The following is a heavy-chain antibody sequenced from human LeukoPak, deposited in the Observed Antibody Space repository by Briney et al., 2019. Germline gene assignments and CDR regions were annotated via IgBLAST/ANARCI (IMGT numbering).Heavy chain of an antibody. CDR2: ISSSSTI. J-gene: IGHJ3*02. V-gene: IGHV3-48*02. CDR1: GFTFSSYS. Sequence: GGSLRLSCAASGFTFSSYSMNWVRQAPGKGLEWVPYISSSSTIYYADSVKGRFTISRDNAKNSLYLQMNSLRDEDTAVYYCARDAGLTYYDILTGTDAFDIWGQGTMVTVSS. D-gene: IGHD3-9*01. CDR3: ARDAGLTYYDILTGTDAFDI.